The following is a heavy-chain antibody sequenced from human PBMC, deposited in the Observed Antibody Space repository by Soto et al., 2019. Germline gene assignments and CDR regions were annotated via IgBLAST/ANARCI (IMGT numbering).Heavy chain of an antibody. CDR2: ISWNSGSV. CDR1: GFTFGDYA. J-gene: IGHJ3*02. CDR3: AKEMMWGGSYSSYAIDI. Sequence: EVQLVESGGGLVQPGRSLRLSCATSGFTFGDYAMHWVRQVPGKGLEWVSGISWNSGSVDHVDSVKGRFTISRGNPNNVLYLQMISLRSVYTALYYCAKEMMWGGSYSSYAIDIWGQGTMVTVSS. V-gene: IGHV3-9*01. D-gene: IGHD1-26*01.